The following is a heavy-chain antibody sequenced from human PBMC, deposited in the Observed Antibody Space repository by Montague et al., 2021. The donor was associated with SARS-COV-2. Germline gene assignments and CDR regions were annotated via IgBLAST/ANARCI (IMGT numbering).Heavy chain of an antibody. V-gene: IGHV3-66*01. CDR3: ARGSDMDV. J-gene: IGHJ6*02. D-gene: IGHD3-3*01. CDR2: IYSGGST. CDR1: GFTVSSNY. Sequence: SLRLSFSASGFTVSSNYMSWVRQAPGKGLEWVSVIYSGGSTYYADSVKGRFTISRDNSKNTLYLQMNSLRAEDTAVYYCARGSDMDVWGQGTTVTVSS.